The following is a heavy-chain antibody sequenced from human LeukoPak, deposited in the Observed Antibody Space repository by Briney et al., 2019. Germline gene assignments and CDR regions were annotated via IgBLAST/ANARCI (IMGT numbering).Heavy chain of an antibody. V-gene: IGHV3-74*01. CDR1: GFIFSSYW. Sequence: GGSLRLSCAASGFIFSSYWMHWVRQAPGKGLVWVSRINSDGSSPSYADSVKGRFTISRDNAKNTLYLQMNSLRAEDTAVYYCASYAERDYYYMDVWGKGTTVTVSS. D-gene: IGHD2-8*01. CDR2: INSDGSSP. J-gene: IGHJ6*03. CDR3: ASYAERDYYYMDV.